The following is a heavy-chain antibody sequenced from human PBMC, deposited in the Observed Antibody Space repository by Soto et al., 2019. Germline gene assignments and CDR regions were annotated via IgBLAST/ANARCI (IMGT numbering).Heavy chain of an antibody. CDR1: GGSISSYY. V-gene: IGHV4-59*08. Sequence: SETLSLTCTVSGGSISSYYWSWIRQPPGKGLEWIGYIYYSGSTNYNPSLKSRVTISVDTSKNQFSLKLSSVTAADTAVYYCARLAAEDSGSYPVVYGMDVWGQGTTVTVSS. J-gene: IGHJ6*02. CDR2: IYYSGST. D-gene: IGHD1-26*01. CDR3: ARLAAEDSGSYPVVYGMDV.